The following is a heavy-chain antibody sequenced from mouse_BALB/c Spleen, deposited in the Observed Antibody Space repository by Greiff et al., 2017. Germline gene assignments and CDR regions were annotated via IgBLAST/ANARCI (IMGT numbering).Heavy chain of an antibody. CDR3: ARVYGISYRAMDY. V-gene: IGHV5-6-3*01. CDR2: INSNGGST. J-gene: IGHJ4*01. D-gene: IGHD1-1*01. CDR1: GFTFSSYG. Sequence: EVKLVESGGGLVQPGGSLKLSCAASGFTFSSYGMSWVRQTPDKRLELVATINSNGGSTYYPDSVKGRFTISRDNAKNTLYLQMSSLKSEDTAMYYCARVYGISYRAMDYWGQGTSVTVSS.